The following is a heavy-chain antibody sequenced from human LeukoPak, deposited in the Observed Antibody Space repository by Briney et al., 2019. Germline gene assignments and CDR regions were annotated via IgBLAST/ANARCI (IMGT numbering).Heavy chain of an antibody. CDR2: ISSTSGTI. J-gene: IGHJ4*02. CDR3: AQDDSGPFY. CDR1: GFTFSSYS. D-gene: IGHD1-26*01. V-gene: IGHV3-48*01. Sequence: GGSLRLSCAASGFTFSSYSMNWVRQAPGKGLEWLSYISSTSGTIYYADSVKGRFTISRDNSKNTLYLQMNSLRGEDTAVYYCAQDDSGPFYWGQGTLVTVSS.